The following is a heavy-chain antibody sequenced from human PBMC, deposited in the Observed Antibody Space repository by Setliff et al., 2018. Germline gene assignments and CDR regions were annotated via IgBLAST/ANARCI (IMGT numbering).Heavy chain of an antibody. CDR2: IYYRGTT. D-gene: IGHD1-1*01. V-gene: IGHV4-39*01. Sequence: PSETLSLTCTVSGGSMITNDYFWGWIRQPPGTGLEWIGSIYYRGTTYSNASLASRLTISVDTAKNQFSLKLTSVTAADTAVYYCARTGTYRYFDYWGQGTRVTVSS. CDR1: GGSMITNDYF. J-gene: IGHJ4*02. CDR3: ARTGTYRYFDY.